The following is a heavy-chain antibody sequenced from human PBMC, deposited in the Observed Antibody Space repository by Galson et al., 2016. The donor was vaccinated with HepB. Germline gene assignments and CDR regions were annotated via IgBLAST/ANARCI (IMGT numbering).Heavy chain of an antibody. CDR1: GYNFTNDW. Sequence: QSGAEVKKPGESLKISCQTSGYNFTNDWINWVRQMPGKGLEWMGRIDPSDSSINYSPSFQGHVTFSAAKSITTAYLQWSSLKASDTAMYYCARGDYSWGSYRPHRNWFDPWGQGTLVTVSA. J-gene: IGHJ5*02. V-gene: IGHV5-10-1*01. CDR3: ARGDYSWGSYRPHRNWFDP. CDR2: IDPSDSSI. D-gene: IGHD3-16*02.